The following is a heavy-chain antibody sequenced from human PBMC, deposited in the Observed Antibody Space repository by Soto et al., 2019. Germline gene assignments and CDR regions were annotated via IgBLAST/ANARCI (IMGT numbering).Heavy chain of an antibody. CDR1: GFAFRSYN. J-gene: IGHJ4*02. D-gene: IGHD2-15*01. V-gene: IGHV3-21*01. CDR3: ASTTMVAATFDF. CDR2: ISSGSSNI. Sequence: EVQLVESGGGLGKPGGSLTLSCGASGFAFRSYNMNWVRQAPGKGLEWVASISSGSSNIYYADSVKGRFTISRDNAKNSLYLQMDSLRAEDSAVYYCASTTMVAATFDFLGQGILVTVSS.